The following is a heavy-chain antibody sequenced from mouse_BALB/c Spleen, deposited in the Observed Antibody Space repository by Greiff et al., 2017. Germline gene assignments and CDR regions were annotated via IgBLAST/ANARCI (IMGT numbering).Heavy chain of an antibody. Sequence: VQLQQSGAELVKPGASVKLSCKASGYTFTSYYMYWVKQRPGQGLEWIGEINPSNGGTNFNEKFKSKATLTVDKSSSTAYMQLSSLTSEDSAVYYCTRGAVPYYGNPYAMDYWGQGTSVTVSS. CDR2: INPSNGGT. V-gene: IGHV1S81*02. D-gene: IGHD2-10*01. CDR1: GYTFTSYY. J-gene: IGHJ4*01. CDR3: TRGAVPYYGNPYAMDY.